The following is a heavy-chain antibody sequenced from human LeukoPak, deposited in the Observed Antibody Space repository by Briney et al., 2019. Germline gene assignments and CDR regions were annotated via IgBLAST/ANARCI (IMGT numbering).Heavy chain of an antibody. D-gene: IGHD3-3*01. CDR3: ARKVRLIAGLRFLEFVTWFDP. CDR2: ISGSGGST. J-gene: IGHJ5*02. CDR1: GFTFSSYA. Sequence: GGSLRLSCAASGFTFSSYAMSWVRQAPGKGLEWVSAISGSGGSTYYADSVKGRFTISGDNSKNTLYLQMNSLRAEDTAVYYCARKVRLIAGLRFLEFVTWFDPWGQGTLVTVSS. V-gene: IGHV3-23*01.